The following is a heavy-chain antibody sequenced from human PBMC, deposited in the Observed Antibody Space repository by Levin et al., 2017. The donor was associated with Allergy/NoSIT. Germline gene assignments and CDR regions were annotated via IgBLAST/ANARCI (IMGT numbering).Heavy chain of an antibody. V-gene: IGHV3-23*01. CDR2: ITGSSATT. J-gene: IGHJ4*01. D-gene: IGHD2-21*01. CDR1: GFTFTSYA. Sequence: GESLKISCAASGFTFTSYAMAWVRQAPGKGLEWVASITGSSATTYYADSVKGRFTISKDNPKNALVLQLHSLRPEDPAAFYCAKDRRLKVIAGFDNWGHGTRVTVSS. CDR3: AKDRRLKVIAGFDN.